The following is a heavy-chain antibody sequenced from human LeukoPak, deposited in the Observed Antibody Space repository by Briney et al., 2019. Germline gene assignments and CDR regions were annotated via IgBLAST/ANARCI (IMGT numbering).Heavy chain of an antibody. Sequence: PGGSLRLSCAASGFTVSSNYMSWVRQAPGKGLEWVSASGTDGDTYYADSVKGRFTISRDNSKNTLYLQMTSLRAEDTAVYYCAKKIPGTYPYDSWGQGTLVTVSP. J-gene: IGHJ4*02. CDR3: AKKIPGTYPYDS. D-gene: IGHD6-13*01. CDR1: GFTVSSNY. V-gene: IGHV3-53*01. CDR2: SGTDGDT.